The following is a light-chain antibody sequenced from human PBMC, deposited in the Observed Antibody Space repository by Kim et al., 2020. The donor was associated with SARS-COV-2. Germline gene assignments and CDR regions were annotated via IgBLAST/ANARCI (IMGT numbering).Light chain of an antibody. J-gene: IGKJ1*01. CDR1: QNINIW. Sequence: IQMTQSPSTLSASVGDKISITCRASQNINIWLAWYQQRPGKAPELLIFKASTLEGGVPSRFSGSGSGTEFTLTIASLQPDDAATYFCQQYNNGWTFGQGTKVEI. CDR2: KAS. V-gene: IGKV1-5*03. CDR3: QQYNNGWT.